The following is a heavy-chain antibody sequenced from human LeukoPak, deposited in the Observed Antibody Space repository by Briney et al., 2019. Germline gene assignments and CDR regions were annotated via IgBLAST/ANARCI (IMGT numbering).Heavy chain of an antibody. V-gene: IGHV3-21*01. CDR2: LTSSSTYI. Sequence: SGGSLRLSCAASGFSLSGYTMNWVRQTPGKGLEWVSSLTSSSTYIYYADSVRGRFAISRDNAKNSLYLQMNSLRAEDTAVYYCTRSSGTYFDYWGQGTLVTVSS. CDR3: TRSSGTYFDY. J-gene: IGHJ4*02. D-gene: IGHD1-14*01. CDR1: GFSLSGYT.